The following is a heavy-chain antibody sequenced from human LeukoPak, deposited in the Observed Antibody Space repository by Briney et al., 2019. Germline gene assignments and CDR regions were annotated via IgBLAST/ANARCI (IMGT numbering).Heavy chain of an antibody. CDR3: AKDFRGYCSSTSCYQVDY. CDR2: IRYDGSNK. D-gene: IGHD2-2*01. J-gene: IGHJ4*02. V-gene: IGHV3-30*02. CDR1: GFTFSSYG. Sequence: GSLRLSCAASGFTFSSYGMHWVRQAPGKGLEWVAFIRYDGSNKYYADSVKGRFTISRDNSKNTLYLQMNSLRAEDTAVYYCAKDFRGYCSSTSCYQVDYWGQGTLVTVSS.